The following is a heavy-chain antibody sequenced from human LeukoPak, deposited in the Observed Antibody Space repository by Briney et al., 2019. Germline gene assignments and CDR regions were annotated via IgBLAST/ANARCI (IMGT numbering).Heavy chain of an antibody. D-gene: IGHD3-3*01. CDR3: ARGRITIFGVVIPHFDN. CDR2: IDNGGNT. V-gene: IGHV4-59*01. Sequence: PSETLSLTCTVSRGSISSYYWSWIRQPPGKGLEWIGYIDNGGNTNSNPSLKSRVTMSVDTSKNQFSLKLSSVIAADTAVYYCARGRITIFGVVIPHFDNWGQGTLVTVSS. CDR1: RGSISSYY. J-gene: IGHJ4*02.